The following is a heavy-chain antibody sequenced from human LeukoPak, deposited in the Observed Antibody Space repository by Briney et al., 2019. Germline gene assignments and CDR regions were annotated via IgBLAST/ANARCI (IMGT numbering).Heavy chain of an antibody. CDR3: ARDPRSSVVRGVLDY. V-gene: IGHV4-59*01. J-gene: IGHJ4*02. CDR2: VYYSGST. D-gene: IGHD3-10*01. Sequence: SETLSLTCTVSGGSIYSYYWSWIRQPPGKGLEWIGYVYYSGSTNYNPSLKSRVTISVDTSKNQFSLKLNSVNAADTAVYYCARDPRSSVVRGVLDYWGQGTLVTVSS. CDR1: GGSIYSYY.